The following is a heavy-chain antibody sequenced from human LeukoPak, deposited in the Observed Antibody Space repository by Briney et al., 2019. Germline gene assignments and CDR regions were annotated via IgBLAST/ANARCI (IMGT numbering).Heavy chain of an antibody. CDR2: IYWDDDK. CDR1: GGSISGYYWS. Sequence: TLSLTCTVSGGSISGYYWSWIRQPPGKGLEWLALIYWDDDKRYSPSLKSRLTITKDTSKNQVVLTMTNMDPVDTATYYCAHAHYDFWSGYYYFDYWGQGTLVTVSS. CDR3: AHAHYDFWSGYYYFDY. D-gene: IGHD3-3*01. J-gene: IGHJ4*02. V-gene: IGHV2-5*08.